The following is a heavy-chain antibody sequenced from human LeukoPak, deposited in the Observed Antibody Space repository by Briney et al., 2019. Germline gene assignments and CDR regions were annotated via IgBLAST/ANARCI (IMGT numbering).Heavy chain of an antibody. D-gene: IGHD5-12*01. V-gene: IGHV4-38-2*01. CDR2: IYHSGST. J-gene: IGHJ5*02. CDR3: AVRVGGYDSEWFDP. CDR1: GYSISSGYY. Sequence: PSETLSLTCAVSGYSISSGYYWGWIRQPPGKGLEWIGSIYHSGSTYYNPSLKSRVTISVDTSKNQFSLKLSSVTAADTAVYYCAVRVGGYDSEWFDPWGQGTLVTVPS.